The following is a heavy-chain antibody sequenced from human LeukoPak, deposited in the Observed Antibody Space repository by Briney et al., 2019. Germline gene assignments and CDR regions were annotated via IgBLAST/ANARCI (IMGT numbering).Heavy chain of an antibody. J-gene: IGHJ4*02. D-gene: IGHD6-19*01. CDR3: ARQVVAVAGTGYFDY. V-gene: IGHV4-39*01. Sequence: SETLSHTCTVSGDSIRSSSYYRGWSRQPPGKGLEWIGSIYYSGSTYYNASLKSRGTISVDTSKNQSSLKLNSVTAADTAVYFCARQVVAVAGTGYFDYWGQGTLVTVSS. CDR1: GDSIRSSSYY. CDR2: IYYSGST.